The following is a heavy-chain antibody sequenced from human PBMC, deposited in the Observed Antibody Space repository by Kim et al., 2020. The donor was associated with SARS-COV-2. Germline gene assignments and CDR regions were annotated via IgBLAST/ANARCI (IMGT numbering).Heavy chain of an antibody. Sequence: GGSLRLSCAASGFTFSTYAMSWVRQAPGKGLEWVSGISGRGGSTYYADSGRGRFTISRDNSKNTLFLQMSSLTADDTAVYYCARTRSCSGTSCYVDFWGQGTLVTVSS. CDR3: ARTRSCSGTSCYVDF. V-gene: IGHV3-23*01. D-gene: IGHD2-2*01. J-gene: IGHJ4*02. CDR2: ISGRGGST. CDR1: GFTFSTYA.